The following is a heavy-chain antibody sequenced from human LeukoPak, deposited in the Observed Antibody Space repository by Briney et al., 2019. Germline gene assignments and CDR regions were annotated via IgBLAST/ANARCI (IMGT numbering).Heavy chain of an antibody. Sequence: ASVKVSCKASGYTFTSYDINWVRQATGQGLEWMGWMNPNSGNTGYAQKFQGRVTMTRDTSIITAYMDLSSLTSEDTAVHFCARYRYSGNSDDALDVWGHGTMVTVSS. CDR3: ARYRYSGNSDDALDV. CDR1: GYTFTSYD. D-gene: IGHD4-23*01. J-gene: IGHJ3*01. CDR2: MNPNSGNT. V-gene: IGHV1-8*01.